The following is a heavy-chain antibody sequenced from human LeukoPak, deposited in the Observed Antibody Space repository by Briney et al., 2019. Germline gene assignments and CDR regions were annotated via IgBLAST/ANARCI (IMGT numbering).Heavy chain of an antibody. CDR1: AFTFSSYS. J-gene: IGHJ4*02. D-gene: IGHD3-9*01. CDR3: APYDILTGFDY. CDR2: ISSSSSYI. V-gene: IGHV3-21*05. Sequence: GRSLRPSCAAYAFTFSSYSMNWVRQDPRNGLEWVSCISSSSSYIYYADSVKGRFTISRDNAKNSLYLQMNSLRAEDLFLYNRAPYDILTGFDYWGQGTLVTVSS.